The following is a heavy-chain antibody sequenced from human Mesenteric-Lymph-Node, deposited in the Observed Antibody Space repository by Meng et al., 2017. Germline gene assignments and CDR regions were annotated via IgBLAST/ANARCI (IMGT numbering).Heavy chain of an antibody. D-gene: IGHD3-16*01. CDR3: ARDVLNNWFDP. CDR1: GYTFTDHY. Sequence: QVQLVQSGAEVKKPGASVKVSCKASGYTFTDHYMHWVRQAPGQGLEWMGRIDPKRGGTKYAQKFQGRVTMTRDTSISTAYMELSRLRSDDTAVYYCARDVLNNWFDPWGQGTLVTVS. V-gene: IGHV1-2*06. J-gene: IGHJ5*02. CDR2: IDPKRGGT.